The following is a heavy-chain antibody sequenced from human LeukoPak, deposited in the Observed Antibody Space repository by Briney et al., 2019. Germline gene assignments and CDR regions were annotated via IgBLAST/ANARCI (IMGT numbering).Heavy chain of an antibody. CDR1: GGSISSGDYY. V-gene: IGHV4-30-4*01. CDR3: ARDAPYCSGGSCYPGYYYGMNV. Sequence: SETLSLTCTVSGGSISSGDYYWSWIRQPPGKGVERIGYIYYSGSTYYNPSLKSRVTISVDTSKNQFSLKLSSVTAADTAVYYCARDAPYCSGGSCYPGYYYGMNVWGQGTTVTVSS. D-gene: IGHD2-15*01. CDR2: IYYSGST. J-gene: IGHJ6*02.